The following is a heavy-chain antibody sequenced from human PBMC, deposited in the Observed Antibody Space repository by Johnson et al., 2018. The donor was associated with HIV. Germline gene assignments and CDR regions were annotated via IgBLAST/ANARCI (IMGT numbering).Heavy chain of an antibody. CDR2: ISYDGSNK. V-gene: IGHV3-30*04. Sequence: QVLLVESGGGVVQPGRSLRLSCAASGFTFSSYAMHWVRQAPGKGLEWVAVISYDGSNKYYADSVNGRFTISRDNAKNSLYLQMNSLRAEDTAVYYCARVAPGHDAFDIWGQGTMVTVSS. CDR1: GFTFSSYA. CDR3: ARVAPGHDAFDI. J-gene: IGHJ3*02. D-gene: IGHD2-15*01.